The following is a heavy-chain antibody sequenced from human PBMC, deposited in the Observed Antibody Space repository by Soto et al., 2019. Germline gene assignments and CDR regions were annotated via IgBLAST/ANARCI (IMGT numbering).Heavy chain of an antibody. V-gene: IGHV4-39*01. D-gene: IGHD2-21*02. CDR2: IYYSGRT. Sequence: PSETLSLTCTVSGGSSSSYYWGWIRQPPWKGLEWIGSIYYSGRTYYNPSFKSRVTISMDTSKNQFSLKLSSVTATDTAVSSCARQRTTVVTQAYFDHWGQGALVT. CDR3: ARQRTTVVTQAYFDH. CDR1: GGSSSSYY. J-gene: IGHJ4*02.